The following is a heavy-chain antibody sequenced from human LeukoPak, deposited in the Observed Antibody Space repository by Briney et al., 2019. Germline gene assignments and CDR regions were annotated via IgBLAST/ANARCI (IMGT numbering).Heavy chain of an antibody. D-gene: IGHD3-10*01. V-gene: IGHV1-18*01. CDR2: ISAYNGNT. CDR3: ARDRQFYYYGSGSRRWFDP. J-gene: IGHJ5*02. Sequence: GASVKVSCTASGGTFSSYAISWVRQAPGQGLEWMGWISAYNGNTNYAQKLQGRVTMTTDTSTSTAYMELRSLRSDDTAVYYCARDRQFYYYGSGSRRWFDPWGQGTLVTVSS. CDR1: GGTFSSYA.